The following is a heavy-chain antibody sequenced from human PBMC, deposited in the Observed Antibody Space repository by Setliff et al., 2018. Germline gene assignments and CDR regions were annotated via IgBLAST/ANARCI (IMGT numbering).Heavy chain of an antibody. Sequence: SETLSLTCTVSGGSISSYYWSWIRQPAGKGLEWIGSIYHSGSTYYNPSLKSRVTMSVDTSKNQFSLKLSSVTAADTAVYYCARKGISALSGAFDMWGQGTMVTVSS. V-gene: IGHV4-4*07. J-gene: IGHJ3*02. CDR1: GGSISSYY. CDR3: ARKGISALSGAFDM. CDR2: IYHSGST. D-gene: IGHD1-26*01.